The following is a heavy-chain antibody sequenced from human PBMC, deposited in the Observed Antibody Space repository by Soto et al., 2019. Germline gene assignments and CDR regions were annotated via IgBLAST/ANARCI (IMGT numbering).Heavy chain of an antibody. V-gene: IGHV3-64D*06. D-gene: IGHD3-22*01. CDR1: GFTFSSYA. J-gene: IGHJ4*02. CDR2: ISSNGGST. CDR3: VKTPNTMIVVAPFDY. Sequence: GGSLRLSCSASGFTFSSYAMHWVRQAPGKGLEYVSAISSNGGSTYYADSVKGRFTISRDNSKNTLYLQMSSLRAEDTAVYYCVKTPNTMIVVAPFDYWGQGTMVTVS.